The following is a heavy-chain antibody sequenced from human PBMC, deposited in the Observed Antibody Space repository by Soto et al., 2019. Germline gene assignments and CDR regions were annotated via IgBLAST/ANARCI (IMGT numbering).Heavy chain of an antibody. Sequence: GASVKVSCKASGYTFTSYGISWVRQAPGRGLEWMGWISAYNGNTNYAQKLQGRVTMTTDTSTSTAYMELRSLRSDDTAVYYCARDYDILTGYYKTFDYWGQGTLVTVSS. V-gene: IGHV1-18*01. D-gene: IGHD3-9*01. J-gene: IGHJ4*02. CDR2: ISAYNGNT. CDR3: ARDYDILTGYYKTFDY. CDR1: GYTFTSYG.